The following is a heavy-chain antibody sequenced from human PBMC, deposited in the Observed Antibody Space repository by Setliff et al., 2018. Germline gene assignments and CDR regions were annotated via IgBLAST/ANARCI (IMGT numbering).Heavy chain of an antibody. CDR2: IKQDGSEK. J-gene: IGHJ4*02. CDR1: GFTFSNYL. Sequence: PGGSLRLSCAASGFTFSNYLMSWVRQAPGKGLEWVANIKQDGSEKYYVDSVKGRFTISRDNAKNSLYLQMDSLRVEDTAMYFCARDRGGGLYDYWGRGTLVTVSS. CDR3: ARDRGGGLYDY. D-gene: IGHD3-16*01. V-gene: IGHV3-7*01.